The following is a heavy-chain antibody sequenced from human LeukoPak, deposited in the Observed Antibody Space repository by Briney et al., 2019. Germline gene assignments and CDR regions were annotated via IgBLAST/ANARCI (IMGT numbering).Heavy chain of an antibody. CDR3: AKERCSSTSCYSFGY. CDR1: GFTFSSYG. V-gene: IGHV3-30*02. Sequence: GGSLRLSCAASGFTFSSYGMHWVRQAPGKGLEWVAFIRYDGSNKYYADSVKGRFTISRDNSKNTLYLQMNSLRAEDTAVYYCAKERCSSTSCYSFGYWGQGTLVTVSS. J-gene: IGHJ4*02. D-gene: IGHD2-2*01. CDR2: IRYDGSNK.